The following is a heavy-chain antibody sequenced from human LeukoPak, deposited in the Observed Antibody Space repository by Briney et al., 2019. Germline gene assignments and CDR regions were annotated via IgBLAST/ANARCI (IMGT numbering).Heavy chain of an antibody. CDR3: ARVPTTDGDLGAFDI. J-gene: IGHJ3*02. CDR1: GFTFSSYS. D-gene: IGHD4-17*01. Sequence: GGSLRLSCAASGFTFSSYSMNWVRQAPGKGLEWVSSISSSSSYIYYADSVKGRFTISRDNAKKSLYLQMNSLRAEDTAVYYCARVPTTDGDLGAFDIWGQGTMVTVSS. V-gene: IGHV3-21*01. CDR2: ISSSSSYI.